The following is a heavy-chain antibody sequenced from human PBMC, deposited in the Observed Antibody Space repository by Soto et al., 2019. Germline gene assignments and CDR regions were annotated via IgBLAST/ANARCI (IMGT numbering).Heavy chain of an antibody. CDR2: IYYSGST. J-gene: IGHJ4*02. CDR3: ARALANYYDSSGPFDY. V-gene: IGHV4-31*03. D-gene: IGHD3-22*01. Sequence: SETLSLTCTVSGGSISSGGYYWSWIRQHLGKGLEWIGYIYYSGSTYYNPSLKSRVTISVDTSKNQFSLKLSSVTAADTAVYYCARALANYYDSSGPFDYWGQGTLVTVSS. CDR1: GGSISSGGYY.